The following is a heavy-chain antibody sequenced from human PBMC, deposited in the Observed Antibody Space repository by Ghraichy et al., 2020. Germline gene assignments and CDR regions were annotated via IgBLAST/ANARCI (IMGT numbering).Heavy chain of an antibody. CDR2: INARGDDT. CDR3: AKRPSSGWYFEY. D-gene: IGHD6-25*01. Sequence: VSSINARGDDTYYVDSVKGRFTISRDNYKNTLYLQMNSLRAEDTAIYYCAKRPSSGWYFEYWGQ. J-gene: IGHJ4*02. V-gene: IGHV3-23*01.